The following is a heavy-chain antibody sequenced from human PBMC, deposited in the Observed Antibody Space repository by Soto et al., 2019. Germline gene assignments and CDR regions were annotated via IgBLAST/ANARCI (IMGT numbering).Heavy chain of an antibody. CDR3: ATTYCSGGNCYNYYYGMDV. J-gene: IGHJ6*02. CDR2: IIPIFGPA. V-gene: IGHV1-69*01. CDR1: GGTFSSSA. D-gene: IGHD2-15*01. Sequence: QVQLVQSGAAVKKPGSSVKVSCRASGGTFSSSAICWVRQAPGQGLEWMGGIIPIFGPANYAQKFQGRVTPTADESTSTAYMDLSSLRSEDTAVYYCATTYCSGGNCYNYYYGMDVWGQGTPVTVSS.